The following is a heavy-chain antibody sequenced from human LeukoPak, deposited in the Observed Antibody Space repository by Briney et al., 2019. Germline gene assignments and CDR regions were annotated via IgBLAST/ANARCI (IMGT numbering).Heavy chain of an antibody. CDR3: ARERWDLISNKYYYYGLDV. Sequence: PGGSLRLSCAASGFTVSSNYMSWVRQAPGRGLEWVASIKQDGSEKYYVDSVKGRFSISRDNAKNSLYLQMNSLTADDTAVYYCARERWDLISNKYYYYGLDVWGQGTTVTVSS. CDR1: GFTVSSNY. V-gene: IGHV3-7*03. D-gene: IGHD1-26*01. J-gene: IGHJ6*02. CDR2: IKQDGSEK.